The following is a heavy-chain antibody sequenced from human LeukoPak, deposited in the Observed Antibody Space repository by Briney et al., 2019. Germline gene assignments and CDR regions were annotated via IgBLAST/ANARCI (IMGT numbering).Heavy chain of an antibody. CDR3: ARGVPAEDWFDP. J-gene: IGHJ5*02. V-gene: IGHV4-59*01. CDR2: IYHSGST. Sequence: SETLSLTCTVSGGSISSYYWSWIRQPPGKGLEWIGYIYHSGSTNYSPSLKSRVTISVDTSKNQFSLKLSSVTAADTAVYYCARGVPAEDWFDPWGQGTLVTVSS. D-gene: IGHD2-2*01. CDR1: GGSISSYY.